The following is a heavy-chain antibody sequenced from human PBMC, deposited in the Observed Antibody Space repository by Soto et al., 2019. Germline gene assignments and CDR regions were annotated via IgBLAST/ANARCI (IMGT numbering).Heavy chain of an antibody. V-gene: IGHV4-30-4*01. CDR2: IYYSGST. Sequence: SETLSLTCTVSGGSISSGDYYWSWIRQPPGKGLEWIGYIYYSGSTYYNPSLKSRVTISVDTSKNQFSLKLSSVTAADTAVYYCAAEGYCSSGSCYGYPYWGQGTLVTVSS. CDR3: AAEGYCSSGSCYGYPY. D-gene: IGHD2-15*01. J-gene: IGHJ4*02. CDR1: GGSISSGDYY.